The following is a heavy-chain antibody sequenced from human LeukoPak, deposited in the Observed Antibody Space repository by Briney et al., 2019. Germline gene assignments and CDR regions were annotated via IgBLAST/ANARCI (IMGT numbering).Heavy chain of an antibody. D-gene: IGHD3-22*01. J-gene: IGHJ4*02. CDR1: GFTLSSYW. CDR2: INSDGTST. Sequence: PGGSLRLSCAASGFTLSSYWMHWVRQAPGKGVLWVSRINSDGTSTSYADSVKGRFTISKDNAKNTLYLQMNSLRAEDTAVYYCARGNRGYGNFDYWGQGTLVTVSS. CDR3: ARGNRGYGNFDY. V-gene: IGHV3-74*01.